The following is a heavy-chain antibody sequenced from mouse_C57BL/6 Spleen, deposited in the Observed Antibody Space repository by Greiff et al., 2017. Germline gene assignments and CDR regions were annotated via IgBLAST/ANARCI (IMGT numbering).Heavy chain of an antibody. V-gene: IGHV5-16*01. CDR1: GFTFSDYY. CDR2: INYDGSST. J-gene: IGHJ1*03. CDR3: AREARNYYGSSYWYFDV. Sequence: VHLVESEGGLVQPGSSMKLSCTASGFTFSDYYMAWVRQVPEKGLEWVANINYDGSSTYYLDSLKSRFIISRDNAKNILYLQMSSLKSEDTATYYCAREARNYYGSSYWYFDVWGTGTTVTVSS. D-gene: IGHD1-1*01.